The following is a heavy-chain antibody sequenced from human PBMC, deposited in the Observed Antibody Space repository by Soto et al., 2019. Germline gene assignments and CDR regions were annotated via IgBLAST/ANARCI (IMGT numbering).Heavy chain of an antibody. D-gene: IGHD6-13*01. CDR3: AKPLAGSSSRPFDY. CDR2: ISYDGSNK. CDR1: GFTFSSYG. J-gene: IGHJ4*02. Sequence: PGVSLRLSCAASGFTFSSYGMQWVRQAPGKGLEWVAVISYDGSNKYYADSVKGRFTISRDNSKNTLYLQMNSLRAEDTAVYYCAKPLAGSSSRPFDYWGQGTLVTVSS. V-gene: IGHV3-30*18.